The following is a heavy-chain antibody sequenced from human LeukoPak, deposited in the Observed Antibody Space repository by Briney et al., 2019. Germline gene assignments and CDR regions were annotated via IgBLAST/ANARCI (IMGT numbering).Heavy chain of an antibody. CDR3: ARRAHHIVVVPAAIRGRYMDV. D-gene: IGHD2-2*02. Sequence: SETLSLTCAVYGGSFSGYYWSWIRQPPGKGLEWIGEFNHSGSTNYNPSLKSRVTISVDTSKNQFSLKLSSVTAADTAVYYCARRAHHIVVVPAAIRGRYMDVWGKGTTVTVSS. V-gene: IGHV4-34*01. J-gene: IGHJ6*03. CDR1: GGSFSGYY. CDR2: FNHSGST.